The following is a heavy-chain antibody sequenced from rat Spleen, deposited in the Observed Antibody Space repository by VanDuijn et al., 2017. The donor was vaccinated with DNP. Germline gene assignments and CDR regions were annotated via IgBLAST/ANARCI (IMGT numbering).Heavy chain of an antibody. J-gene: IGHJ4*01. V-gene: IGHV5-25*01. Sequence: EGQLVESGGGLVQPGRSLKLSCAASGFTFSNFYMAWVRQAPQKGLEWVATITTSGRRTYYADSVKGRFTIYRDNAKSSLYLQMNSLKSEDTATYYCASIYDGYPPYAMDAWGQGTSVTVSS. CDR1: GFTFSNFY. D-gene: IGHD1-12*03. CDR2: ITTSGRRT. CDR3: ASIYDGYPPYAMDA.